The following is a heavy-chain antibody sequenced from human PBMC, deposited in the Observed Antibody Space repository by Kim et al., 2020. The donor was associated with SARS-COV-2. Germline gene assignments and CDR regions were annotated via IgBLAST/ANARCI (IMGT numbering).Heavy chain of an antibody. CDR3: ARDRGQAFDY. CDR2: ISYDGSNK. Sequence: GGSLRLSCAASGFTFSSYAMHWVRQAPGKGLEWVAVISYDGSNKYYADSVKGRFTISRDNSKNTLYLQMNSLRAEDTAVYYCARDRGQAFDYWGQGTLVTVSS. J-gene: IGHJ4*02. D-gene: IGHD3-10*01. CDR1: GFTFSSYA. V-gene: IGHV3-30*04.